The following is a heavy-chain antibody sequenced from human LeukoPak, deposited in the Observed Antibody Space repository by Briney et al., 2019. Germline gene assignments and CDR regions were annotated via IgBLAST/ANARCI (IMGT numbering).Heavy chain of an antibody. J-gene: IGHJ3*02. Sequence: SETLSLTCTVSGGSISSYFWSWIRQPPGKGLEWIGYIYYSGSTNYNPSLKSRVTISVDTSKKQFSLKLGSVTAADTAVYYCAITYYYDSSGSGGAFDIWGQGTMVTVSS. V-gene: IGHV4-59*01. CDR3: AITYYYDSSGSGGAFDI. CDR2: IYYSGST. D-gene: IGHD3-22*01. CDR1: GGSISSYF.